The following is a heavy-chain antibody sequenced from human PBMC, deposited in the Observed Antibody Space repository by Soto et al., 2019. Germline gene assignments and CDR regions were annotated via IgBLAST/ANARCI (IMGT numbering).Heavy chain of an antibody. CDR3: ARGIPGYSSSWPRRVHRAFDI. CDR1: GGSFSGYY. J-gene: IGHJ3*02. CDR2: INHSGST. V-gene: IGHV4-34*01. D-gene: IGHD6-13*01. Sequence: NPSETLSLTCAVYGGSFSGYYWSWIRQPPGKGLEWIGEINHSGSTNYNPSLKSRVTISVDTSKNQFSLKLSSVTAADTAVYYCARGIPGYSSSWPRRVHRAFDIWGQGTMVTVSS.